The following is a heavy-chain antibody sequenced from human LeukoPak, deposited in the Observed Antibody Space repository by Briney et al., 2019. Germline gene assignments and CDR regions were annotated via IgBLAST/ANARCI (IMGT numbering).Heavy chain of an antibody. J-gene: IGHJ4*02. CDR2: IKQDGSEK. V-gene: IGHV3-7*01. D-gene: IGHD2-8*02. Sequence: SWIRQAPGKGLEWVANIKQDGSEKYYVDSVKGRFTISRDNAKNSLYLQMNSLRAEDTAVYYCARDLLGYFDYWGQGTLATVSS. CDR3: ARDLLGYFDY.